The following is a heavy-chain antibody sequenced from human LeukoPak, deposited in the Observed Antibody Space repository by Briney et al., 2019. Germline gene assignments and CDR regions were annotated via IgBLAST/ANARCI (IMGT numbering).Heavy chain of an antibody. CDR2: ISYDGSNK. V-gene: IGHV3-30-3*01. Sequence: GGSLRLSCAASGFTFSSYAMHWVRQAPGKGLEWVAVISYDGSNKYYADSVKGRFTISRDNSKNTLYLQMNSLRAEDTAVYYCATDGPDPWGQGTLVTVSS. CDR3: ATDGPDP. CDR1: GFTFSSYA. J-gene: IGHJ5*02.